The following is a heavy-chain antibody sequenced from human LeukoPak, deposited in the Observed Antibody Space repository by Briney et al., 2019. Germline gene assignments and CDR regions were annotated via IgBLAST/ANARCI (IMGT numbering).Heavy chain of an antibody. Sequence: GASVKVSCKASGYTFSGYYMHWVRQAPGQGLEWMGWINPKSGGTDEAQKFHDRVTMTRDTSIRTAYMEVSRLRSDDTAVYYCARDRRYYEWGQGTLVTVSS. CDR2: INPKSGGT. J-gene: IGHJ4*02. CDR1: GYTFSGYY. D-gene: IGHD3-22*01. V-gene: IGHV1-2*02. CDR3: ARDRRYYE.